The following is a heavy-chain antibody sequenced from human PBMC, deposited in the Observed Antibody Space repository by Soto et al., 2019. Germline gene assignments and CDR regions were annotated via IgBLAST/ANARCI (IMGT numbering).Heavy chain of an antibody. CDR2: ISYDGSKK. V-gene: IGHV3-30*18. Sequence: PGGSLRLSCAASGFTLRSFGMHWVRQAPGKGLEWLTVISYDGSKKYYADSVKGRFTISRDNSKKTLYLQMNSLRAEDTAVYYCAKDPGAAVLYNWFDPWGQGTLVTVS. CDR3: AKDPGAAVLYNWFDP. D-gene: IGHD6-13*01. J-gene: IGHJ5*02. CDR1: GFTLRSFG.